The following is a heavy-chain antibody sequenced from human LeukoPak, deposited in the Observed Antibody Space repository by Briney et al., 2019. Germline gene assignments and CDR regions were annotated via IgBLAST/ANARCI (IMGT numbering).Heavy chain of an antibody. Sequence: GGTLRLSCAASGFTFSSYGMHWVRQAPGKGLEWVAFIRYDGSNKYYADSVKGRFTISRGNSKNTLYLQMNSLRAEDTAVYYCAKDRAGPLSVAVAGAFDYWGQGTLVTVSS. CDR2: IRYDGSNK. J-gene: IGHJ4*02. CDR3: AKDRAGPLSVAVAGAFDY. V-gene: IGHV3-30*02. CDR1: GFTFSSYG. D-gene: IGHD6-19*01.